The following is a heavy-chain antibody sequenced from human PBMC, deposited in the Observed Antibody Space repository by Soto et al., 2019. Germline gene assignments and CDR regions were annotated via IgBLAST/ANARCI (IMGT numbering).Heavy chain of an antibody. D-gene: IGHD2-15*01. CDR2: INAGTGNT. Sequence: QVQLVQSGAEVKKPGASVKVSCKASGYTFTSYAMHWVRQAPGQRLEWMGWINAGTGNTKYSQKFQGRVTITRDTSASTAYMELSSQRSEDAAVYYCARDFYAQRPIHTHGYCCGGSCFPAFDIWGQGTMVTVSS. V-gene: IGHV1-3*01. J-gene: IGHJ3*02. CDR1: GYTFTSYA. CDR3: ARDFYAQRPIHTHGYCCGGSCFPAFDI.